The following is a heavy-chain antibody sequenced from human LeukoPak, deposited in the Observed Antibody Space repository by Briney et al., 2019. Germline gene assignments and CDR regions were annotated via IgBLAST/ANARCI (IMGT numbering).Heavy chain of an antibody. CDR2: IYTSGST. J-gene: IGHJ6*03. CDR3: ARVTSSGYYPYYYYYMDV. Sequence: MASETLSLTCTVSGGSISSGSYYWSWIRQPAGKGLEWIRRIYTSGSTNYNPSLKSRVTISVDTSKNQFSLKLSSVTAADTAVYYCARVTSSGYYPYYYYYMDVWGKGTTVTVSS. D-gene: IGHD3-22*01. V-gene: IGHV4-61*02. CDR1: GGSISSGSYY.